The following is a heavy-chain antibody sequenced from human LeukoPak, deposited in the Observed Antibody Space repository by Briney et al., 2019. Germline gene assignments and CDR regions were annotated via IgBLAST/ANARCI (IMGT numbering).Heavy chain of an antibody. Sequence: KPGGSLRLSCAASVFTFSDYYMSWVRQAPGKGLEWVSYITSSSYTNYADSVKDRFTISRDNAKNSLYLHMNSLRAEDTAIYYCARLVVVAATPGYFDYWGQGTLVTVSS. CDR3: ARLVVVAATPGYFDY. V-gene: IGHV3-11*06. J-gene: IGHJ4*02. CDR2: ITSSSYT. CDR1: VFTFSDYY. D-gene: IGHD2-15*01.